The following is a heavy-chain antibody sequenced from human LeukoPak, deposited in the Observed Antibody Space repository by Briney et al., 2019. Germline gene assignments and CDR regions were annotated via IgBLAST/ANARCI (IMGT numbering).Heavy chain of an antibody. Sequence: ASVKVSCKASGYTFTGHYMHWLRQAPEQGLEWMGWINPNNGGTNYAQKFQGRVTVTRDTSISTAYMELSRLRSDDTAVYYCAKNRAVTPFYDYWGQGTLVTVSS. V-gene: IGHV1-2*02. D-gene: IGHD2/OR15-2a*01. J-gene: IGHJ4*02. CDR3: AKNRAVTPFYDY. CDR2: INPNNGGT. CDR1: GYTFTGHY.